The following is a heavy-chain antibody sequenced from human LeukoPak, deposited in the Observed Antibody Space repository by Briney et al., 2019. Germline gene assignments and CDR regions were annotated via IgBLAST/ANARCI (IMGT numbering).Heavy chain of an antibody. CDR1: GFTFSSYS. V-gene: IGHV3-21*01. Sequence: PGGSLRLSCAASGFTFSSYSMNWVRRAPGKGLEWVSSISSSSSYIYYADSVKGRFTISRDNAKNSLYLQMNSLRAEDTAVYYCARDTVVPAAFDYWGQGTLVTVSS. CDR3: ARDTVVPAAFDY. J-gene: IGHJ4*02. D-gene: IGHD2-2*01. CDR2: ISSSSSYI.